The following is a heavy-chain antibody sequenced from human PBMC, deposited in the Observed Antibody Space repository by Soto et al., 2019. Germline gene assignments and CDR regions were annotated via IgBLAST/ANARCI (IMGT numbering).Heavy chain of an antibody. V-gene: IGHV1-18*01. CDR2: ISLYNDNT. CDR1: GYFFPNHG. J-gene: IGHJ4*02. D-gene: IGHD4-17*01. CDR3: ARETTVVFES. Sequence: ASVKVSCKASGYFFPNHGLTWVRQAPGQGLEWMGRISLYNDNTKYAQKFQDRVNITRDTSTNTAYMELRSLRSDDTAVYYCARETTVVFESWGQGTLVTVSS.